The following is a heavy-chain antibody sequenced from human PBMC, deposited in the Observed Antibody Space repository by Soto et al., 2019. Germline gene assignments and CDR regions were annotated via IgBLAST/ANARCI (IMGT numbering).Heavy chain of an antibody. CDR2: MNPNSGNT. CDR1: GYTFTSYD. V-gene: IGHV1-8*01. D-gene: IGHD6-19*01. J-gene: IGHJ3*02. Sequence: ASVKVSCKASGYTFTSYDINWVRQATGQGLGWMGWMNPNSGNTGYAQKFQGRVTMTRNTSISTAYMELSSLRSEDTAVYYCARGRRAVSYADAFDIWGQGTMVTVSS. CDR3: ARGRRAVSYADAFDI.